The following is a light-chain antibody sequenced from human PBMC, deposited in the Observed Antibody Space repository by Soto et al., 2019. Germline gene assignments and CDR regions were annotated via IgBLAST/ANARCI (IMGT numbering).Light chain of an antibody. V-gene: IGKV3D-15*01. CDR1: QSIRSN. CDR2: GAS. CDR3: QQYNSWPLT. J-gene: IGKJ4*01. Sequence: EIVMTQSPATLSVSPGERVILSCRASQSIRSNLAWYQQQPGQTPRLLIYGASTRATDIPARFSGSGSGTEFTLTVSSLQSEDLAVYYCQQYNSWPLTFSGGTKVEIK.